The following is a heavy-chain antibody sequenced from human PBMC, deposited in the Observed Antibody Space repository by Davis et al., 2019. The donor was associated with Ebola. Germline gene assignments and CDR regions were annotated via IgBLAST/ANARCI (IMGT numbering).Heavy chain of an antibody. D-gene: IGHD1-14*01. CDR3: ARRTGY. J-gene: IGHJ4*02. V-gene: IGHV3-7*03. Sequence: GESLKISCAASGFTFSSYWMSWVRQAPGKGLEWVANIKQDGSEKYYVDSVKGRFTISRDNAKNSLYLQMSSLRAEDTAVYYYARRTGYWVQGTLVTVSS. CDR2: IKQDGSEK. CDR1: GFTFSSYW.